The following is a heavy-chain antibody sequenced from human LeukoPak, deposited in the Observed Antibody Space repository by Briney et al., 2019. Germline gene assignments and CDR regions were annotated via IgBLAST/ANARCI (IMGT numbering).Heavy chain of an antibody. CDR3: AREEGYCSSTSCHTGEYFQH. J-gene: IGHJ1*01. D-gene: IGHD2-2*02. V-gene: IGHV3-30-3*01. Sequence: PGGSLRLSCAASGFTFSSYTIHWVRQAPGKGLEWVAVISDDGSNKYYADSVKGRFTISRDNSKNTLYLQMNSLRAEDTAVYYCAREEGYCSSTSCHTGEYFQHWGQGTLVTVSS. CDR1: GFTFSSYT. CDR2: ISDDGSNK.